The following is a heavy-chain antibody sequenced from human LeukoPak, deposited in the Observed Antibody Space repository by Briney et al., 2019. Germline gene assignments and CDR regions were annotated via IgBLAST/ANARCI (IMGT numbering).Heavy chain of an antibody. CDR2: IYYSGTT. J-gene: IGHJ4*02. CDR1: GGSISSGGFH. D-gene: IGHD5-18*01. V-gene: IGHV4-31*03. Sequence: SETLSLTCTVSGGSISSGGFHWSWIRQHPGKGLEWLGYIYYSGTTYYNPSLKSRVTFSVDTSKNQFSLKLNPVTAADTALYYCARGTTDGYSYGRFDYWGQGTLVTVSS. CDR3: ARGTTDGYSYGRFDY.